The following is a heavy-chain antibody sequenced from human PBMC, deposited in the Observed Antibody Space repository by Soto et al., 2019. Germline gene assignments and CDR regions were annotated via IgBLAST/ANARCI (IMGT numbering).Heavy chain of an antibody. J-gene: IGHJ6*02. Sequence: LVESGGGVVQPGRSLTLSCAASGFSFDSFNIHWVRQAPGKGLEWVTTVSFDSKNKYYVDSVEGRFTISRDNSKNVVYLQMDNLRHEYTAVYYCAKETVETTYSYYGLDVWGPGTTVTVSS. D-gene: IGHD5-18*01. V-gene: IGHV3-30*18. CDR3: AKETVETTYSYYGLDV. CDR2: VSFDSKNK. CDR1: GFSFDSFN.